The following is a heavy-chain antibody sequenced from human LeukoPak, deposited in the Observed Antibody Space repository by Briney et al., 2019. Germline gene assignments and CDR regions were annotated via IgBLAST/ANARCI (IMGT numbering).Heavy chain of an antibody. CDR2: ISGSGGST. J-gene: IGHJ4*02. V-gene: IGHV3-23*01. D-gene: IGHD2-2*01. Sequence: PGGSLRLSCAASGFTFSSYAMSWVRQAPGKGLEWVSAISGSGGSTYYAGSVKGRFTISRDNSKNTLYLQMNSLRAEDTAVYYCAKGALIVVVPAAIDYWGQGTLVTVSS. CDR1: GFTFSSYA. CDR3: AKGALIVVVPAAIDY.